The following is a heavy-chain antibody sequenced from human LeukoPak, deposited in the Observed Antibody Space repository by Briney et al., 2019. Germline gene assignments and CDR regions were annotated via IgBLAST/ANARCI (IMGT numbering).Heavy chain of an antibody. CDR1: GYTFTSYD. J-gene: IGHJ3*02. CDR2: MNPNSGNT. D-gene: IGHD4-11*01. Sequence: ASVKVSFKASGYTFTSYDINWVRQAPGQGLEWLGWMNPNSGNTGYAPKFQGRVTMTRVTSINTAYMELTSLRSEDTAVYFCVRGDLPTTVLNDPFNIWGQGTMVTVSS. CDR3: VRGDLPTTVLNDPFNI. V-gene: IGHV1-8*01.